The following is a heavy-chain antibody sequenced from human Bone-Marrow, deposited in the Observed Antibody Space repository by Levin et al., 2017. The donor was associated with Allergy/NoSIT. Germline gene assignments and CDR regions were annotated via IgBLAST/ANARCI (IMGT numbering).Heavy chain of an antibody. V-gene: IGHV1-8*01. D-gene: IGHD2/OR15-2a*01. CDR1: GYTFTSYD. CDR3: AREVKSTARIKFDY. CDR2: MNPNSGNT. Sequence: ASVKVSCKASGYTFTSYDINWVRQATGQGLEWMGWMNPNSGNTGYAQKFQGRVTMTRNTSISTAYMELSSLRSEDTAVYYCAREVKSTARIKFDYWGQGTLVTVSS. J-gene: IGHJ4*02.